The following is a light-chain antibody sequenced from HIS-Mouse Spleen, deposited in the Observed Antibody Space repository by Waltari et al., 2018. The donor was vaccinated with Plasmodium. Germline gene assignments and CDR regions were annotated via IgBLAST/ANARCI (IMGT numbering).Light chain of an antibody. Sequence: DIVLTPSPGTLSLSPGEGATLSCRASQSVSSSYLAWYQQKPGQAPRLLSYGASSRATGIPDRFSGSGSGTDFTLTISRLEPEDFAVYYCQQYGSSPYTFGQGTKLEIK. V-gene: IGKV3-20*01. CDR3: QQYGSSPYT. CDR2: GAS. CDR1: QSVSSSY. J-gene: IGKJ2*01.